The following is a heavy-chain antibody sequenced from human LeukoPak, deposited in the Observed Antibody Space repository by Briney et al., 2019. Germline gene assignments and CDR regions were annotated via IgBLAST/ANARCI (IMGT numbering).Heavy chain of an antibody. CDR3: AKGVGPYCSGGSCYSAWFDP. Sequence: GGSLRLSCAASGFTFDDYAMHWVRQAPGKGLEWVSGISWNSGSIGYADSVKGRFTISRDNAKNSLYLQMNGLRAEDTALYYCAKGVGPYCSGGSCYSAWFDPWGQGTLVTVSS. CDR1: GFTFDDYA. CDR2: ISWNSGSI. D-gene: IGHD2-15*01. J-gene: IGHJ5*02. V-gene: IGHV3-9*01.